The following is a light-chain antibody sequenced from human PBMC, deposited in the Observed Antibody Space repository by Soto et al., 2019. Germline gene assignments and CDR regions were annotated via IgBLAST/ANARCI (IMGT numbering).Light chain of an antibody. CDR1: QSVRDN. Sequence: EIVMTHSPATLSVSPGERANLSCRASQSVRDNLAWYQQKPGQAPRLLIYGASTRATGIPARFSGSGSGTEFTLTINSLQSEDFALYFCQQSNNWPYTFGQGTKLEIK. CDR2: GAS. J-gene: IGKJ2*01. CDR3: QQSNNWPYT. V-gene: IGKV3-15*01.